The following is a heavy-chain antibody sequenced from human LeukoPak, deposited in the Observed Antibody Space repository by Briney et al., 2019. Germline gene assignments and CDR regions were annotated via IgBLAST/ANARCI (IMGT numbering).Heavy chain of an antibody. V-gene: IGHV3-23*01. CDR2: ISGSGGST. D-gene: IGHD6-13*01. J-gene: IGHJ6*02. CDR3: AKRIAPHHLQYYYGMDV. CDR1: GFTFSSYA. Sequence: GGSLRLSCGASGFTFSSYAMSWVRQAPGKGLEWVSAISGSGGSTYYADSVKGRFTISRDNSKNTLYLQMNSLRAEDTAVYYCAKRIAPHHLQYYYGMDVWGQGTTVTVSS.